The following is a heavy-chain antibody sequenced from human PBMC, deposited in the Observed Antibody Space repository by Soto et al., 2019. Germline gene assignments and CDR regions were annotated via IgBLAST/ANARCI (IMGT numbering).Heavy chain of an antibody. D-gene: IGHD6-13*01. CDR2: IYYSGST. CDR3: ARQFRVGAAAVSNWFDP. V-gene: IGHV4-39*01. Sequence: SETLSLTCTVSGGSISSSSYYWGWIRQPPGKGLEWIGSIYYSGSTYYDPSLKSRVTISVDTSKNQFSLKLSSVTAADTAVYYCARQFRVGAAAVSNWFDPWGQGTLVTVS. CDR1: GGSISSSSYY. J-gene: IGHJ5*02.